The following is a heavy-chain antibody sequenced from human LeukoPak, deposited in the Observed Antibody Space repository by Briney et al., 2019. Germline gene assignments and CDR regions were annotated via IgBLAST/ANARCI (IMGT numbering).Heavy chain of an antibody. D-gene: IGHD3-10*01. Sequence: PGGSLRLSCAASGFTFSSYAMHWVRQAPGKGLEWVAVISYDRSNKYYADSVKGRFTISRDNSKNTLYLQMNSLRAEDTAVYYCATSITMVRGVGPDYWGQGTLVTVSS. V-gene: IGHV3-30*04. J-gene: IGHJ4*02. CDR2: ISYDRSNK. CDR3: ATSITMVRGVGPDY. CDR1: GFTFSSYA.